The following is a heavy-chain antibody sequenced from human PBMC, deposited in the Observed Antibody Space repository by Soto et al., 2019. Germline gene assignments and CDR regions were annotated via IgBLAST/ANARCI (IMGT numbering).Heavy chain of an antibody. D-gene: IGHD2-15*01. CDR2: INPNSGGT. Sequence: ASVKVSCKASGYTFTGYYMHWVRQAPGQGLEWMGWINPNSGGTNYAQKFQGWVTMTRDTSISTAYMELSRLRSDDTAVYYCARDIVVADYGMAVWGQGTTVTVSS. J-gene: IGHJ6*02. V-gene: IGHV1-2*04. CDR3: ARDIVVADYGMAV. CDR1: GYTFTGYY.